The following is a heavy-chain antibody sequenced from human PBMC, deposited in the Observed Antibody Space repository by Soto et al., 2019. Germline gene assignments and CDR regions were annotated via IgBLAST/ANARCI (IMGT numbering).Heavy chain of an antibody. D-gene: IGHD5-18*01. Sequence: PSVKVSCKASGYTFTSYAMHWVRQAPGQRLEWMGWINAGNGNTKYSQKFQGRVTITRDTSASTAYMELSSLRSEDTAVYYCAGQRVDTAMVSVYYYGMDVCGQGTTVTVSS. J-gene: IGHJ6*02. CDR3: AGQRVDTAMVSVYYYGMDV. CDR1: GYTFTSYA. CDR2: INAGNGNT. V-gene: IGHV1-3*01.